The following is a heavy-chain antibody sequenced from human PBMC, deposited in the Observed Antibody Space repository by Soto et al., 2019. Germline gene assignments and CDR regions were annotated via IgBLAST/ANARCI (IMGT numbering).Heavy chain of an antibody. CDR2: ISAYNGNT. CDR1: GYTFTSYG. J-gene: IGHJ6*02. D-gene: IGHD1-26*01. V-gene: IGHV1-18*01. CDR3: ALQGGGYTTEYYYYGMDV. Sequence: ASVKVSCKASGYTFTSYGISWVRQAPGQGLEWMGWISAYNGNTNYAQKLQGRVTMTTDTSTSTAYMELRSLRSDDTAVYYCALQGGGYTTEYYYYGMDVWSQGTTVTVSS.